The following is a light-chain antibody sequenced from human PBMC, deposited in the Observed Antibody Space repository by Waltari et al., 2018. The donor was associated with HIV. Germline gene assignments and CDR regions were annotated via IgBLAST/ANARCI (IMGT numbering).Light chain of an antibody. Sequence: QSVLPQPASVAGAPGNSIPISCNGTARDYRHYNYDSWYQQLPGKAPKLVIYDVTQRPSGISHRFSGSRSGTTASLTISGLQAEDEADYYCSSYARNSPWLFGGGTKLTVL. CDR3: SSYARNSPWL. V-gene: IGLV2-14*03. CDR2: DVT. CDR1: ARDYRHYNY. J-gene: IGLJ2*01.